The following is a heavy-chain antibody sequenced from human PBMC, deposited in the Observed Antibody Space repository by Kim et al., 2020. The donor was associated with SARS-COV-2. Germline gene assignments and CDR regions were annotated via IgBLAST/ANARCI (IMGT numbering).Heavy chain of an antibody. J-gene: IGHJ4*02. CDR1: GFTFSSYA. Sequence: GGSVRLSCAASGFTFSSYAMSWVRQAPGKGLEWVSAISGSGGSTYYADSVKGRFTISRDNSKNTLYLQMNSLRAEDTAVYYCAKDRTTGIAAAGTEDYWGQGTLVTVSS. CDR2: ISGSGGST. D-gene: IGHD6-13*01. CDR3: AKDRTTGIAAAGTEDY. V-gene: IGHV3-23*01.